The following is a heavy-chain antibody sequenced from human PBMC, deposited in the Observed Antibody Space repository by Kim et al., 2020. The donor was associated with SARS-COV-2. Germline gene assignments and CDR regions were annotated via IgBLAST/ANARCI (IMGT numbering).Heavy chain of an antibody. V-gene: IGHV3-53*01. J-gene: IGHJ4*02. D-gene: IGHD6-19*01. CDR3: ASSPSSGWYYFDS. Sequence: YAAAVKDRFTISRDTSKTTVSLQKNSLRAEDTAIYYCASSPSSGWYYFDSWGQGMLVTVSS.